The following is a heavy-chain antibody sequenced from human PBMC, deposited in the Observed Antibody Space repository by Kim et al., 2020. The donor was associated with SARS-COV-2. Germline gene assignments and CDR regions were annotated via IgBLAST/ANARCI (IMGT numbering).Heavy chain of an antibody. D-gene: IGHD3-16*01. V-gene: IGHV5-51*01. Sequence: RYRPSFRGQVTISAAKSTTTAYLQWSSLKASDTAMYYCARSAGPYDYYFDYWGQGTLVTVSS. CDR3: ARSAGPYDYYFDY. J-gene: IGHJ4*02.